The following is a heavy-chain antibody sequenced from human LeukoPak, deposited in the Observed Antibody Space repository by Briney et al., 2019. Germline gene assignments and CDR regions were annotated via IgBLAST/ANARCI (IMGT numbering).Heavy chain of an antibody. CDR3: ASGKLNS. J-gene: IGHJ4*02. Sequence: PGGSLRLSCAASGFTVSSNYMSWVRQAPGRGLECVSVIDGGGRKYYADSVKGRFTISRDDSKNTFDLQMNSLRAEDTAVYYCASGKLNSWGQGTLVTVSS. CDR1: GFTVSSNY. D-gene: IGHD1-14*01. V-gene: IGHV3-53*01. CDR2: IDGGGRK.